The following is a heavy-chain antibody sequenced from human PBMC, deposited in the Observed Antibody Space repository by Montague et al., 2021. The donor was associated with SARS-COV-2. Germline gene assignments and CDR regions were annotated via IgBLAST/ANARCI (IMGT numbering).Heavy chain of an antibody. CDR2: IDWDDDK. V-gene: IGHV2-70*01. Sequence: VKPTQTLTLTCTFSGFSLSTSGMCVSWIRQPPGKALEWLALIDWDDDKYYSTSLKTRLTISKDTSKNQVVLTMTNMDPVDTATYYCARIRDNWNGDYHYGMDVWGQGTTVTVSS. CDR1: GFSLSTSGMC. CDR3: ARIRDNWNGDYHYGMDV. D-gene: IGHD1-1*01. J-gene: IGHJ6*02.